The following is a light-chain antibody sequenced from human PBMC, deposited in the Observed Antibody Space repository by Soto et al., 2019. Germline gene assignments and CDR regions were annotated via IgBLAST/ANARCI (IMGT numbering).Light chain of an antibody. Sequence: VLTQSPGTLSLSPGEGDTLSCRASQSVNNNYLAWYQQKPGQAPRLLIYGASKRATGIPDRFSGSGSGTDFTLTISRLEPEDFAVYYCHQYSNLPVTFGGGTKVEIK. CDR3: HQYSNLPVT. J-gene: IGKJ4*01. CDR1: QSVNNNY. CDR2: GAS. V-gene: IGKV3-20*01.